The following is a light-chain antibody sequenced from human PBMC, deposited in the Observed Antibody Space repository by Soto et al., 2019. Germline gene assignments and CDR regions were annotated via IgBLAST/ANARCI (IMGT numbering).Light chain of an antibody. CDR3: QQCNNWPLS. CDR1: QSVRSN. V-gene: IGKV3-15*01. J-gene: IGKJ4*01. CDR2: DAS. Sequence: EIVMTQSPATLSLSPGERATLSCRASQSVRSNLAWYQQTPGQAPRLLIYDASTRSTGVPARFSGSGSGTEFTLSISSIQSEDFAVYYCQQCNNWPLSFGGGTKVEIK.